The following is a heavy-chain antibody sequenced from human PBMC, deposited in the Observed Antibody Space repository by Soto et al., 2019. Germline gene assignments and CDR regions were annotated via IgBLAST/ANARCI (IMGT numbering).Heavy chain of an antibody. D-gene: IGHD1-1*01. V-gene: IGHV3-23*01. CDR1: GFTFSNYA. J-gene: IGHJ4*02. CDR2: IRHSGDIT. CDR3: AKDRVTMSTTSDDFDY. Sequence: LILSCAASGFTFSNYAMAWVRQAPGKGLEWVSTIRHSGDITYYAGSVRGRFTISRDNSKNTLSLQMNSLRAEDTTVYYCAKDRVTMSTTSDDFDYWGQGTLVTVSS.